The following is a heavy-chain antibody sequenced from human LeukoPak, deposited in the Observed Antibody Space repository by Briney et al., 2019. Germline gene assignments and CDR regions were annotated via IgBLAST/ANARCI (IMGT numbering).Heavy chain of an antibody. CDR2: IYYSGST. CDR1: GGSLSSYY. D-gene: IGHD3-22*01. Sequence: PLETLSLTCTVSGGSLSSYYWNWIRQPPGKGLEWIGYIYYSGSTNYNPSLKSRLTISVDTSKNQFSLKLSSVTAAHRAVYYCAREAESSGYYSIFYCDFWGEGTLDSVSS. V-gene: IGHV4-59*01. CDR3: AREAESSGYYSIFYCDF. J-gene: IGHJ4*02.